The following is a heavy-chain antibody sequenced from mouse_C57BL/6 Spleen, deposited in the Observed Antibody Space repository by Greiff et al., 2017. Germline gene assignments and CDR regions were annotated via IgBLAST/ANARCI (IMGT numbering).Heavy chain of an antibody. D-gene: IGHD2-5*01. CDR2: IRNKSNNYAT. J-gene: IGHJ1*03. V-gene: IGHV10-1*01. CDR1: GFSFNTYA. CDR3: VSSYSNFYWYFDV. Sequence: EVKLMESGGGLVQPKGSLKLSCAASGFSFNTYAMNWVRQAPGKGLEWVARIRNKSNNYATYYADSVKDRFTISRDDSESMLYLQMNNLKTEDTAMYYCVSSYSNFYWYFDVRGTGTTVTVSS.